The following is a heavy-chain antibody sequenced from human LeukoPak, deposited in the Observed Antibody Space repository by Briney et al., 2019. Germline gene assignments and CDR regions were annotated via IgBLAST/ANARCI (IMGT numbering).Heavy chain of an antibody. D-gene: IGHD6-13*01. CDR1: GGSISSYY. CDR2: IYYSGST. J-gene: IGHJ4*02. V-gene: IGHV4-59*08. Sequence: SETLSLTCTVSGGSISSYYWSWIRQPPGKGLEWIGYIYYSGSTSYNPSLKSRVTISVDTSKNQISLKLSSVTAADTAVYYCARRRHSSSHRDYWGQGILVTVSS. CDR3: ARRRHSSSHRDY.